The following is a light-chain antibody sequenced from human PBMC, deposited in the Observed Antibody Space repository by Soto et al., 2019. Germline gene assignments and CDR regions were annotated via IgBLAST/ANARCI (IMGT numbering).Light chain of an antibody. V-gene: IGKV2D-29*02. CDR3: MQSTQLPPT. J-gene: IGKJ5*01. Sequence: DVVMTQTPLYLSVAPGQPASIFCKSRQKLLHITGETFLFWYLQKQGQSPQXMIYEVSTRVSGVPDRFSGSGPGTDFKLEISRVETDDVGIYYCMQSTQLPPTFGQGTRLEIK. CDR1: QKLLHITGETF. CDR2: EVS.